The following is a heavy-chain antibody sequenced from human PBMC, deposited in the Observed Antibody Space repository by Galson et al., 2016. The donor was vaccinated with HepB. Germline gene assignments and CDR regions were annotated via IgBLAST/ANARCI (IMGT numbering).Heavy chain of an antibody. CDR2: ISGSGGST. CDR3: ARGGYCTSTSCYGPGHY. V-gene: IGHV3-23*01. Sequence: SLRLSCAASGFTFSSYAMSWVRQAPGKGLEWVSAISGSGGSTYYADSVKGRFTISRDNSKNTLYLQMNSLRAEDTAVYYCARGGYCTSTSCYGPGHYWGQGTLVAVSS. D-gene: IGHD2-2*01. J-gene: IGHJ4*02. CDR1: GFTFSSYA.